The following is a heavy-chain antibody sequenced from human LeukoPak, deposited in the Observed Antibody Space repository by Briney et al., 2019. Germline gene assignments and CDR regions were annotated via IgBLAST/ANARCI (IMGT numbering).Heavy chain of an antibody. CDR3: ARMVGCSSTSCYSNFDY. V-gene: IGHV4-59*01. D-gene: IGHD2-2*01. CDR1: GGSISSYY. J-gene: IGHJ4*02. Sequence: SETLSLTCTVSGGSISSYYWSWIRQPPGKGLGWIGYIYYSGSTNYNPSLKSRVTISVDTSKNQFSLKLSSVTAADTAVYYCARMVGCSSTSCYSNFDYWGQGTLVTVS. CDR2: IYYSGST.